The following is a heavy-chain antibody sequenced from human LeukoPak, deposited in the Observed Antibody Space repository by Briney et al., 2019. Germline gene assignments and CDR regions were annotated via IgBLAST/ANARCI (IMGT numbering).Heavy chain of an antibody. CDR3: ARSGGNFWSGYLDV. CDR1: GYTFTSYG. Sequence: ASVKVSCKASGYTFTSYGISWVRQAPGQGLEWMGWISAYNGNTNYAQKLQGRVTMTTDTSTSTAYMELRSPRSDDTAVYYCARSGGNFWSGYLDVWGKGTTVTVSS. J-gene: IGHJ6*04. CDR2: ISAYNGNT. V-gene: IGHV1-18*01. D-gene: IGHD3-3*01.